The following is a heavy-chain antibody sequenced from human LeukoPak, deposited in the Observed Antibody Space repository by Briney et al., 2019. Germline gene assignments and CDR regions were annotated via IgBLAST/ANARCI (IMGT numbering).Heavy chain of an antibody. J-gene: IGHJ4*02. CDR2: ISYDGSNK. CDR1: GFTFSSYA. V-gene: IGHV3-30-3*01. D-gene: IGHD3-22*01. CDR3: ASRLYYYDSSGYRSPAH. Sequence: PGGSLRLSCAASGFTFSSYAMHWVRQAPGKGLEWVAVISYDGSNKYYADSVKGRFTISRDNSKNTLYLQMNSLRAEDTAVYYCASRLYYYDSSGYRSPAHWGQGTLVTVSS.